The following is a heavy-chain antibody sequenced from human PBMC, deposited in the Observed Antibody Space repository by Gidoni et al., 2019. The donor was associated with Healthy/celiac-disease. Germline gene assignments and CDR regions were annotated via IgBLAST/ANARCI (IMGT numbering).Heavy chain of an antibody. D-gene: IGHD3-9*01. Sequence: EVQLVESGGGLVQPGGSLRLSCAASGFTFSSYWMSWVRQAPGKGLEWVANIKQDGSEKYYVDSVKGRFTISRDNAKNSLYLQMNSLRAEDTAVYYCACYYDILTGYDAFDIWGQGTMVTVSS. V-gene: IGHV3-7*01. CDR2: IKQDGSEK. CDR1: GFTFSSYW. J-gene: IGHJ3*02. CDR3: ACYYDILTGYDAFDI.